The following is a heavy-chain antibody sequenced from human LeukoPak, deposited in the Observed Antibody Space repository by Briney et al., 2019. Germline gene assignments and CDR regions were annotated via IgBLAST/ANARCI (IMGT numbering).Heavy chain of an antibody. D-gene: IGHD6-13*01. CDR2: IYYSGST. V-gene: IGHV4-61*02. Sequence: SQTLSLTGTVSGGSISSGSYYWSWIRQPAGKGLEWIGSIYYSGSTYYNPSLKSRVTISVDTSKNQFSLKLSSVTAADTAVYYCASSRRARRGIAAAGTHFDYWGQGTLVTVSS. CDR3: ASSRRARRGIAAAGTHFDY. CDR1: GGSISSGSYY. J-gene: IGHJ4*02.